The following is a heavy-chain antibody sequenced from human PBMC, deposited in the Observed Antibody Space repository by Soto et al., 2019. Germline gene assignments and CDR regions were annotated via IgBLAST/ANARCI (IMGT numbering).Heavy chain of an antibody. CDR2: ISYDGSHK. V-gene: IGHV3-30*03. CDR1: GFSFSHYG. Sequence: QVQVVESGGGVVQPGRSLRPSCVASGFSFSHYGMQWVRQAPGKGLEWVAVISYDGSHKYYGESVTGRFTISRDNSKNTLYLQMNSLRPDDTALYVCARDREREQLGYYGVDVLGQGTTVAVSS. D-gene: IGHD6-13*01. CDR3: ARDREREQLGYYGVDV. J-gene: IGHJ6*02.